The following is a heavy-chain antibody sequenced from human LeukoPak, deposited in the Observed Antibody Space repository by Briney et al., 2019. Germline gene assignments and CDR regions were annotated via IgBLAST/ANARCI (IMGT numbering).Heavy chain of an antibody. Sequence: ASVKVSCKASGYTFTDYYMHWVRQAPGQGLEWMGWINPNSGGTNYAQKFQGRVTMTRDTSISTAYMELSRLRSDDTAVYYCARGLTILDSWVPSDYWGQGTLVTVSS. CDR1: GYTFTDYY. V-gene: IGHV1-2*02. CDR2: INPNSGGT. CDR3: ARGLTILDSWVPSDY. D-gene: IGHD3-3*01. J-gene: IGHJ4*02.